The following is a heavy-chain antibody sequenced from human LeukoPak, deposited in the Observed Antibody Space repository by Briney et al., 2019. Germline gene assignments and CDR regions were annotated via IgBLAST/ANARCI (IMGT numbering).Heavy chain of an antibody. D-gene: IGHD3-9*01. J-gene: IGHJ4*02. Sequence: SGGSLRLSCAASGFTFSSYSMNWVRQAPGKGLEWVSSISRSSSYIYYADSVKGRFTISRDNAKNPLYLQMNSLRAEETAAYYCASSYYDILTGYYRPGLFDYWGQGTLVTVSS. V-gene: IGHV3-21*01. CDR3: ASSYYDILTGYYRPGLFDY. CDR1: GFTFSSYS. CDR2: ISRSSSYI.